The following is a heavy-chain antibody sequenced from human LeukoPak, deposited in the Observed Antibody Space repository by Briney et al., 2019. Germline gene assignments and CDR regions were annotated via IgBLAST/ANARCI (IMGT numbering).Heavy chain of an antibody. J-gene: IGHJ4*02. D-gene: IGHD3-10*01. CDR3: MNPNHYGSGR. CDR2: ISKNGDNT. Sequence: GGSLRLSCSVSGFSFSSYVLHWVRQAPGKGLESVSGISKNGDNTYYADSVKGRFTISKDNSENTLYLQMNSLRPEDTAVYYCMNPNHYGSGRWGQGTLVTVSS. V-gene: IGHV3-64D*06. CDR1: GFSFSSYV.